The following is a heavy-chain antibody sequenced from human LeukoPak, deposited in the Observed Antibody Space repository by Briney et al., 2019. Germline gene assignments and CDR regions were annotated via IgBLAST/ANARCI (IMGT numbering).Heavy chain of an antibody. CDR3: ARVGGYSYGPQYYYYYYYYMDV. CDR1: GGSISSYH. J-gene: IGHJ6*03. V-gene: IGHV4-59*01. Sequence: PSETLSLTCTVSGGSISSYHWSWIRQPPGKGLEWIGYIYYSGSTNYNPSLKSRVTISVDTSKNQFSLKLSSVTAADTAVYYCARVGGYSYGPQYYYYYYYYMDVWGKGTTVTVSS. D-gene: IGHD5-18*01. CDR2: IYYSGST.